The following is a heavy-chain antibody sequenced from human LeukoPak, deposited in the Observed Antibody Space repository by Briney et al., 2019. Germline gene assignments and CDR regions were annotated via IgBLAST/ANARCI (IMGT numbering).Heavy chain of an antibody. Sequence: ASVKVSCKASGYTFINIWMHWVRQAPGQGLEWMGWINPNSGGTNYAQKFQGRVTMTRDTSISTAYMELSRLRSDDTAVYYCARDLFLMGGSYYSWGQGTLVTVSS. CDR3: ARDLFLMGGSYYS. CDR1: GYTFINIW. D-gene: IGHD1-26*01. CDR2: INPNSGGT. V-gene: IGHV1-2*02. J-gene: IGHJ4*02.